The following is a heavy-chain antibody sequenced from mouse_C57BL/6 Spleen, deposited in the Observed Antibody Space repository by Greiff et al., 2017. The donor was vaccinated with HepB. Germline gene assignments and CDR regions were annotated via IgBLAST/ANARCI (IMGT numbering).Heavy chain of an antibody. D-gene: IGHD2-14*01. CDR1: GYTFTDYN. CDR3: ARVRRGFDY. CDR2: INPNNGGT. J-gene: IGHJ2*01. Sequence: EVKLMESGPELVKPGASVKIPCKASGYTFTDYNMDWVKQSHGKSLEWIGDINPNNGGTIYNQKFKGKATLTVDKSSSTAYMELRSLTSEDTAVYYCARVRRGFDYWGQGTTLTVSS. V-gene: IGHV1-18*01.